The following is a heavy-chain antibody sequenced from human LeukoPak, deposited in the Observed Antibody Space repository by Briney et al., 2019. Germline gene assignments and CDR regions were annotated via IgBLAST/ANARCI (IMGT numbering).Heavy chain of an antibody. J-gene: IGHJ3*02. CDR3: ARGTKTYAFDI. V-gene: IGHV3-7*01. CDR1: GFTFSNYW. CDR2: IKQDRSEK. Sequence: GGSLRLSCAASGFTFSNYWMSWVRQAPGKGLEWVANIKQDRSEKYYVDSVKGRFTISRDNSKNTLYLQMNSLRAEDTAVYYCARGTKTYAFDIWGQGTMVTVSS.